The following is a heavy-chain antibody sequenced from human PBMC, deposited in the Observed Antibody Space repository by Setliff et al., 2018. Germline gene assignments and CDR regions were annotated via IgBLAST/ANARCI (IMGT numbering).Heavy chain of an antibody. CDR1: GFTFSSYS. V-gene: IGHV3-48*04. CDR2: ISSSSSTI. J-gene: IGHJ3*02. D-gene: IGHD6-19*01. CDR3: ARERGGWYSDAFDI. Sequence: PGGSLRLSCAASGFTFSSYSMNWVRQAPGKGLEWVSYISSSSSTIYYADSVKGRFTISRDNAKNSLYLQMNSLRAEDTAVYYCARERGGWYSDAFDIWGQGTMVTVSS.